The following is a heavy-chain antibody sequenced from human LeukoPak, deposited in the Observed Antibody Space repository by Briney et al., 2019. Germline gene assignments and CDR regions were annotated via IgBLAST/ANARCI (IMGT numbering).Heavy chain of an antibody. D-gene: IGHD1-1*01. Sequence: GGSLRLSCAPSGFTFSSFDMHWVRHPTGQGLEWVSTIVTAIDTYYPGSVEGRFTLSRDNAKNSLYLQMNSLTAGDTAVYYCARGPPRGKYYYMDVWGKGTTVTVSS. CDR3: ARGPPRGKYYYMDV. J-gene: IGHJ6*03. CDR1: GFTFSSFD. CDR2: IVTAIDT. V-gene: IGHV3-13*01.